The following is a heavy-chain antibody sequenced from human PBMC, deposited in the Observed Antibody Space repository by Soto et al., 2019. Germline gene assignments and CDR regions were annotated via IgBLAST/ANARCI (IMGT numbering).Heavy chain of an antibody. CDR3: ARGGLLRFVQH. Sequence: QVQLQQWGAGLLKPSETLSLSCAVYGGSFSGYYWSWIRQPPGKGLEWIGEINHSGSTNYNPSLKSRVTISVDTSKNQFSLKLSSVTAADTAVYYCARGGLLRFVQHWGQGTLVTVSS. D-gene: IGHD3-3*01. CDR1: GGSFSGYY. CDR2: INHSGST. J-gene: IGHJ4*02. V-gene: IGHV4-34*01.